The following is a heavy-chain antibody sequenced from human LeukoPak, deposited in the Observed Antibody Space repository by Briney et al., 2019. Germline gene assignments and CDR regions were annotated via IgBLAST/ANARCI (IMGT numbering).Heavy chain of an antibody. V-gene: IGHV4-39*01. D-gene: IGHD2-2*01. J-gene: IGHJ4*02. Sequence: SETLSLTCTVSGGSISSNRFYWDWIRQPPGKGLEWIGSIYYSGRTYYNPSLKSRVTISVDTSKNQFSLKLSSVAAADTAVYYCQSCSSSSCYASHWGQGTLVTVSS. CDR2: IYYSGRT. CDR1: GGSISSNRFY. CDR3: QSCSSSSCYASH.